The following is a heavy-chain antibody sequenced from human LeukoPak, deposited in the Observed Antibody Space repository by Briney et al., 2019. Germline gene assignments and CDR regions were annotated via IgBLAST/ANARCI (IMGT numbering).Heavy chain of an antibody. D-gene: IGHD4-17*01. CDR3: ARGPRRTTVSTLFDY. CDR2: IYHSGST. CDR1: GYSISSGYY. Sequence: SETLSLTCTVSGYSISSGYYWGWIRQPPGKGLEWIGSIYHSGSTYYNPSLKSRVTISVDTSKNQFSLKLNSVTAADTAVYYCARGPRRTTVSTLFDYWGQGTLVTVSS. J-gene: IGHJ4*02. V-gene: IGHV4-38-2*02.